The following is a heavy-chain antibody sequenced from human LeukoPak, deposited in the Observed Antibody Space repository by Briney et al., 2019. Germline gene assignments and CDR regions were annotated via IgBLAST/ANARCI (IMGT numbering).Heavy chain of an antibody. CDR3: ARVFMVRGVIIYWFDP. J-gene: IGHJ5*02. D-gene: IGHD3-10*01. CDR2: ISWNGGNI. V-gene: IGHV3-9*01. CDR1: GFTFDDYA. Sequence: GGSLRLSCAASGFTFDDYAMHWVRQAPGKGLEWVSGISWNGGNIGYADSVKGRFTISRDNSKNTLYLQMNSLRVEDTAVYYCARVFMVRGVIIYWFDPWGQGTLVTVSS.